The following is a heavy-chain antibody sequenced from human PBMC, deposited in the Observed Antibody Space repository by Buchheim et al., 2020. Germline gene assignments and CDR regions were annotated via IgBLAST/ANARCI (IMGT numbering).Heavy chain of an antibody. CDR3: ASQLPDYYYGMDV. V-gene: IGHV3-30*03. CDR1: GFTFSSYG. CDR2: ISYDGSEK. D-gene: IGHD2-2*01. Sequence: QVQLVESGGGVVQPGRSLRLSCAASGFTFSSYGMHWVRQAPGKGLDWVAVISYDGSEKYYADSVKGRFTISRDNSKNTLYLQMSSRRAEDTAVYYCASQLPDYYYGMDVWGQGTT. J-gene: IGHJ6*02.